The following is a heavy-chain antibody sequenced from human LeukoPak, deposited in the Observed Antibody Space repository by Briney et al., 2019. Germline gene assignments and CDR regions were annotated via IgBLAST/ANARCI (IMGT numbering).Heavy chain of an antibody. CDR2: ISTSSSYI. CDR1: GFTFNTYS. D-gene: IGHD3-3*01. V-gene: IGHV3-21*01. J-gene: IGHJ5*02. Sequence: GGSLRLSCAASGFTFNTYSMNWVRQAPGKGLEWVSSISTSSSYIYYADSVKGRFTISRDNAKNSLYLQMNSLRAEDTAVYYCARDRGITIFGVGIYNWIDPWGQGTLVTVSS. CDR3: ARDRGITIFGVGIYNWIDP.